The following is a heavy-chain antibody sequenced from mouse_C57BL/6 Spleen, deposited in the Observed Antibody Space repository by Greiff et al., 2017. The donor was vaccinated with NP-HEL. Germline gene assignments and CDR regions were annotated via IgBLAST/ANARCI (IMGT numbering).Heavy chain of an antibody. CDR3: ERGSSPTGNYFDY. CDR2: IHPNSGST. CDR1: GYTFTSYW. J-gene: IGHJ2*01. Sequence: QVQLQQPGAELVKPGASVKLSCKASGYTFTSYWMHWVKQRPGQGLEWIGMIHPNSGSTNYNEKFKSKATLTADKSSSTASMRLSSLTSEDSAVYYCERGSSPTGNYFDYWGQGTTLTVSS. D-gene: IGHD1-1*01. V-gene: IGHV1-64*01.